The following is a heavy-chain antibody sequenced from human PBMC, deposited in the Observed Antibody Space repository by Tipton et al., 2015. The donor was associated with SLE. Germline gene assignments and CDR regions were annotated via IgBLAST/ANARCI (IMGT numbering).Heavy chain of an antibody. Sequence: TLSLTCSVSGGAVIHNYWSWIRQPPGKGLEWIGYIHSSGTTKYNSSLRSRVTISVDTSKNQFSLRLTSVTAADAAVYYCARGIVAAFYYWGQGTLVTVSS. J-gene: IGHJ4*02. CDR3: ARGIVAAFYY. CDR2: IHSSGTT. CDR1: GGAVIHNY. D-gene: IGHD6-6*01. V-gene: IGHV4-59*02.